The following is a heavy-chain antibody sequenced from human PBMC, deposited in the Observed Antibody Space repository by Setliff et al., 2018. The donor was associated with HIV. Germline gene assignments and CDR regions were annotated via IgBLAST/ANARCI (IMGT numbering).Heavy chain of an antibody. Sequence: SETLSLTCTVSGGSISNYYWSWIRQPPGKGLEWIGFSYHSGGTKYNPSLKSRVTISVDTSRNQFSLKLSSVTAADTAVYYCARSLSGDYYYGMDVWGQGTTVTVSS. CDR2: SYHSGGT. CDR3: ARSLSGDYYYGMDV. V-gene: IGHV4-59*01. CDR1: GGSISNYY. J-gene: IGHJ6*02. D-gene: IGHD3-10*01.